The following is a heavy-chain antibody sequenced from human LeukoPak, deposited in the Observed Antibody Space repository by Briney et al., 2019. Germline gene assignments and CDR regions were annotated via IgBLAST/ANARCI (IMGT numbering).Heavy chain of an antibody. CDR2: LYWDDDK. CDR1: GFSLSTTGVG. J-gene: IGHJ4*02. Sequence: ESGPTLVKPTQTLTLTCTFSGFSLSTTGVGVGWIRQPPGKALEWLALLYWDDDKRYSPSLESRLTITKDTSKNQVVLTMTNVGPVDTATYYCAHTIYSNYYDSSGYADYWGQGTLVTVSS. V-gene: IGHV2-5*02. D-gene: IGHD3-22*01. CDR3: AHTIYSNYYDSSGYADY.